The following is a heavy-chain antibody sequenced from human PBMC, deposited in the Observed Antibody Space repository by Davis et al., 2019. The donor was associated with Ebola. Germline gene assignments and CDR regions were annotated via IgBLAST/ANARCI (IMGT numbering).Heavy chain of an antibody. D-gene: IGHD1-26*01. Sequence: GESLKIFCAASGFTFSSYGMHWVRQAPGKGLEWVAVIWYDGSNKYYADSVKGRFTISRDNSKNTLYLQMNSLRPEDTAVYYCAKGGGSYGWHFDLWGRGTLVTVFS. CDR2: IWYDGSNK. V-gene: IGHV3-30*02. CDR1: GFTFSSYG. J-gene: IGHJ2*01. CDR3: AKGGGSYGWHFDL.